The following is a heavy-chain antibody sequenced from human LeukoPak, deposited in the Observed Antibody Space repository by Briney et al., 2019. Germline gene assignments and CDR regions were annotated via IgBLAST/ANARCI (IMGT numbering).Heavy chain of an antibody. J-gene: IGHJ4*02. CDR1: GFTFSSYS. V-gene: IGHV3-21*01. CDR2: ISSSRSYI. CDR3: ARPRDYDYVWGSYRYTYYFDY. D-gene: IGHD3-16*02. Sequence: GGSLRLSCAASGFTFSSYSMNWVRQAPGKGLEWVSSISSSRSYIYYADSVKGRFTISRDNAKNSLYLQMNSLRAEDTAVYYCARPRDYDYVWGSYRYTYYFDYWGQGTLVTVSS.